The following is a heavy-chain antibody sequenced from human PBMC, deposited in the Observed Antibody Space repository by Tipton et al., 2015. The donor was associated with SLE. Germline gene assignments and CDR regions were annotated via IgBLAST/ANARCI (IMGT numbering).Heavy chain of an antibody. J-gene: IGHJ4*02. CDR3: ARERGYYDSSSYYFDH. Sequence: QSGAEVKKPGSSVKVSCKASGGTFSSYAISWVRQAPGQGLEWMGGIIPIFGTANYAQKFQGRVTITADESTSTAYMELSSLRSEDTAVYYCARERGYYDSSSYYFDHWGQGTLVTVSS. CDR2: IIPIFGTA. V-gene: IGHV1-69*01. CDR1: GGTFSSYA. D-gene: IGHD3-22*01.